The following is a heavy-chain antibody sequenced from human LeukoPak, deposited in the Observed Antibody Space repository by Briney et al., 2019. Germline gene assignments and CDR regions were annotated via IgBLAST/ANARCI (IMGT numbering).Heavy chain of an antibody. Sequence: GGSLRLSCAASGFTFSSYEMNWVRQAPGKGLEWVGFIRSKAYGGTTEYAASVKGRFTISRDDSKSIAYLQMNSLKTEDTAVYYCTSVTYYDFWSGHRIFDYWGQGTLVTVSS. J-gene: IGHJ4*02. V-gene: IGHV3-49*04. CDR2: IRSKAYGGTT. CDR3: TSVTYYDFWSGHRIFDY. CDR1: GFTFSSYE. D-gene: IGHD3-3*01.